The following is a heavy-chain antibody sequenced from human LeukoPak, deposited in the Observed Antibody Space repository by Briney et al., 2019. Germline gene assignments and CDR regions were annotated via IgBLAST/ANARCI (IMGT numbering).Heavy chain of an antibody. D-gene: IGHD3-9*01. J-gene: IGHJ6*02. CDR3: ARDLYYDILTGPPGYYYYYGMDV. CDR2: IIPILGIA. V-gene: IGHV1-69*04. Sequence: GSSVKVSCKASGGTFSSYAISWVRQAPGQGLEWMGRIIPILGIANYAQKFQGRVTITADKSTSTAYMELSSLRSDDTAVYYCARDLYYDILTGPPGYYYYYGMDVWGQGTTVTVSS. CDR1: GGTFSSYA.